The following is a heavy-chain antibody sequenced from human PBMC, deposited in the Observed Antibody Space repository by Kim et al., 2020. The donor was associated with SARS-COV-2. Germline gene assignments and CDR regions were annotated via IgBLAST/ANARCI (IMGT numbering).Heavy chain of an antibody. CDR2: ISSSSSYI. CDR3: ARVPLRYFDWSQKGY. V-gene: IGHV3-21*01. Sequence: GGSLRLSCAASGFIFSTYALHWVRQAPGKGLEWVSSISSSSSYIYYATSVKGRSPTSRANAKNPLYLQRNSLRAEDTAVYYCARVPLRYFDWSQKGYWG. D-gene: IGHD3-9*01. CDR1: GFIFSTYA. J-gene: IGHJ4*01.